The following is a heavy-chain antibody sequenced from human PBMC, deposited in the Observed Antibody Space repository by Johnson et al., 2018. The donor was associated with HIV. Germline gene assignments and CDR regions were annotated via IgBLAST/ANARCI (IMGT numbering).Heavy chain of an antibody. CDR3: ARDFCAVVATPFIGSAFDI. Sequence: HVQLVESGGGVVQPGKSLRLSCVASGFTFSSYAMHWVRQAPGKGLEWVAVIWYDGSNKYYADFVKGRFTVSRDNSKNTLYLQINSLRAEDTALYYCARDFCAVVATPFIGSAFDIWGQGTMVTVSS. D-gene: IGHD5-12*01. CDR1: GFTFSSYA. V-gene: IGHV3-30*04. J-gene: IGHJ3*02. CDR2: IWYDGSNK.